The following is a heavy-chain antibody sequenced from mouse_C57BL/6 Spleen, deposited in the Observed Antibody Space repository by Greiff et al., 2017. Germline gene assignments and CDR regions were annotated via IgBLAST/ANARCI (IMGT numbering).Heavy chain of an antibody. CDR1: GYTFTSYW. CDR3: ARFDDYHWYFDV. D-gene: IGHD2-4*01. CDR2: IDPSDSET. J-gene: IGHJ1*03. V-gene: IGHV1-52*01. Sequence: QVQLQQPGAELVRPGSSVKLSCKASGYTFTSYWMHWVKQRPIQGLEWIGNIDPSDSETHYNQKFKDKATLTVDKSSSTAYMQLSSLTSEDSAVYYCARFDDYHWYFDVWGTGTTVTVSS.